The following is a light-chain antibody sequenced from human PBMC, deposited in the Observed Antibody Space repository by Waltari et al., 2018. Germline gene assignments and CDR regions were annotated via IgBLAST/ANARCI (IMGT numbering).Light chain of an antibody. CDR1: SADVGGFNY. CDR3: CSYAGRSTWV. Sequence: QSALTQPASVSGSPGQSVTVSCTVSSADVGGFNYVSWYQQHPGNVPKLMIYDVRQRPTGVSDRFSASRSGNTASLTISGLQPEDEADYYCCSYAGRSTWVCGTGTKLTVL. J-gene: IGLJ3*02. CDR2: DVR. V-gene: IGLV2-23*02.